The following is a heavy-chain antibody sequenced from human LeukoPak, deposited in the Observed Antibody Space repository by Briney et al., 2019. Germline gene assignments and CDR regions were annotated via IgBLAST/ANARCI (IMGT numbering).Heavy chain of an antibody. Sequence: GGSLRLSCAASGFTFSSYGMHWVRQAPGKGLEWVAVIWYDGSNKYYADSVKGRFTISRDNSKNTLYLQMSSLRAEDTTVYYCARDVNDILTGYYSRMDVWGQGTTVTVSS. CDR1: GFTFSSYG. V-gene: IGHV3-33*01. D-gene: IGHD3-9*01. CDR2: IWYDGSNK. CDR3: ARDVNDILTGYYSRMDV. J-gene: IGHJ6*02.